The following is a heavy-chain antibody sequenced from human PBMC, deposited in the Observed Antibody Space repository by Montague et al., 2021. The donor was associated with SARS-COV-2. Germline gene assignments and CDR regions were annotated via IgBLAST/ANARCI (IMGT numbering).Heavy chain of an antibody. Sequence: SETLSLTCTVSGGAISSSSYYWGWIRQPPGKGLEWIGSIYYSGSTYYNPSLKSRVTISVDTSKNQFSLKLSSVTAADTAVYYCARDTRITMLVVVNRYGMDVWGQGTTVTLSS. CDR1: GGAISSSSYY. J-gene: IGHJ6*02. V-gene: IGHV4-39*07. CDR3: ARDTRITMLVVVNRYGMDV. CDR2: IYYSGST. D-gene: IGHD3-22*01.